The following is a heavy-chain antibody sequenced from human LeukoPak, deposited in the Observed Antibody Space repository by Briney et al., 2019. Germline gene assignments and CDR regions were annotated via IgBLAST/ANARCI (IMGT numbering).Heavy chain of an antibody. CDR3: AKDMGYSYGYGDAFDI. CDR2: INWNGGST. Sequence: RPGGSLRLSCAASGFTFDDYGMSWVRQAPGKGLEWVSGINWNGGSTGYADSVKGRFTISRDNAKNSLYLQMNSLRAEDMALYYCAKDMGYSYGYGDAFDIWGQGTMVTVSS. CDR1: GFTFDDYG. V-gene: IGHV3-20*04. D-gene: IGHD5-18*01. J-gene: IGHJ3*02.